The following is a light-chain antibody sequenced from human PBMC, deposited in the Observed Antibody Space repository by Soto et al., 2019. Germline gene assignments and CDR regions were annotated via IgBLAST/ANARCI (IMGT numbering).Light chain of an antibody. V-gene: IGKV3-11*01. CDR3: QQRSNWPSIT. CDR1: QSVSSY. Sequence: EIVLTQSPATLSLSPGERATLSCRASQSVSSYLAWYQQKPVQAPRLLIYDASNRSTGIPARFSGSGSGTDFTLTISSLEPEDFAVYDCQQRSNWPSITFGQGTRLEIK. CDR2: DAS. J-gene: IGKJ5*01.